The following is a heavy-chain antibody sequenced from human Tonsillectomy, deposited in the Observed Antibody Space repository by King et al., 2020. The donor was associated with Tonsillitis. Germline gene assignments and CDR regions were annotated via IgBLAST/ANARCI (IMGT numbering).Heavy chain of an antibody. Sequence: VQLVESGAEVKKPGESLRISCKGSGYSFTSYWISWVRQMPGKGLEWMGRIDPSDSYTNYSPSFQGHVTISADKSISTAYLQWRSLKASDTAMYYCARHYSLRAGFDYWGQGTLVTVSS. CDR3: ARHYSLRAGFDY. CDR2: IDPSDSYT. V-gene: IGHV5-10-1*03. CDR1: GYSFTSYW. J-gene: IGHJ4*02. D-gene: IGHD1-26*01.